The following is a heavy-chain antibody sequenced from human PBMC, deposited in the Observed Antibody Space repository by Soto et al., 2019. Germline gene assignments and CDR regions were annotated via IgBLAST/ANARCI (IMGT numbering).Heavy chain of an antibody. Sequence: GGSLRLSCAASGFTFSSHWMHWVRQAPGKGLVWVSRINGDGRSTSHADAVKGRFTISRDNAKNTLSLQTNSLRAEDTAVYYCARVPSGVNRYYFDYWGQGTLVPVSS. CDR3: ARVPSGVNRYYFDY. J-gene: IGHJ4*02. CDR1: GFTFSSHW. V-gene: IGHV3-74*01. D-gene: IGHD6-19*01. CDR2: INGDGRST.